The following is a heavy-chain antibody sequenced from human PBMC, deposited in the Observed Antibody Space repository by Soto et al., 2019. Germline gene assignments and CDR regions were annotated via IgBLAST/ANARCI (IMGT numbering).Heavy chain of an antibody. Sequence: ASVKVSCKASGYTFICYGISWVRQAPGQGLEWVGWISAYNGNTNYAQKLQGRVTMTTDTSTSTAYMELRSLRSDDTAVYYCAAPNASGSGSYFGYRGQGTLVTVSS. V-gene: IGHV1-18*01. CDR2: ISAYNGNT. CDR1: GYTFICYG. D-gene: IGHD3-10*01. CDR3: AAPNASGSGSYFGY. J-gene: IGHJ4*02.